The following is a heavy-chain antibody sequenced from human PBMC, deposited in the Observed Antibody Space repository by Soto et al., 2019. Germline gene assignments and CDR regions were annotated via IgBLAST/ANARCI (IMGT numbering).Heavy chain of an antibody. J-gene: IGHJ6*02. V-gene: IGHV4-30-4*01. D-gene: IGHD6-13*01. CDR3: ARDIRSGSSRGRGMDV. CDR2: IYYSGST. Sequence: SETLSLTCTVSGGSISSGDYYWSWIRQPPGKGLEWIGYIYYSGSTYYNPSLKSRVTISVDTSKNQFSLKLSSVTAADTAVYYCARDIRSGSSRGRGMDVWGQGTTVTVYS. CDR1: GGSISSGDYY.